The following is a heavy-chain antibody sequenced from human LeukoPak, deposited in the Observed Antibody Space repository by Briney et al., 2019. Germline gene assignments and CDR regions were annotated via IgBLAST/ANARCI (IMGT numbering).Heavy chain of an antibody. J-gene: IGHJ4*02. CDR1: GGSFSGYY. Sequence: PSETLSLTCAVYGGSFSGYYWSWIRQPPGKGLKWIGEINHSGSTNYNPSLKSRVTISVDTSKNQFSLKLSSVTAADTAVYYCARVGYCSSTSCYKNTNFDYWGQGTLVTVSS. CDR2: INHSGST. D-gene: IGHD2-2*02. CDR3: ARVGYCSSTSCYKNTNFDY. V-gene: IGHV4-34*01.